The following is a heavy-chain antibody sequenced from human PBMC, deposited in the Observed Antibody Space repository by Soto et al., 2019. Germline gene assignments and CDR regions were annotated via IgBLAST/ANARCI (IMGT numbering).Heavy chain of an antibody. CDR1: GFDFNKYA. J-gene: IGHJ4*02. D-gene: IGHD2-2*02. CDR2: ITSNGDST. Sequence: GGSLKLACAAFGFDFNKYAMTWVRQAPGKGLQWVSSITSNGDSTYYADSVKGRFTTSRDNSKNTLYLQMNSLRADDTAVFYCAKDSPSYTTSPFYFDSWGQGTLVTVSS. V-gene: IGHV3-23*01. CDR3: AKDSPSYTTSPFYFDS.